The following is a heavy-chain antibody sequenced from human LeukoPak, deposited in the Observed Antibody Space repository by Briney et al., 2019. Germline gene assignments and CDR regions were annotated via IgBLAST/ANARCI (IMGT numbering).Heavy chain of an antibody. V-gene: IGHV4-31*03. D-gene: IGHD3-10*01. J-gene: IGHJ3*02. CDR1: GGSISSGGYY. CDR2: IYYSGST. Sequence: SETLSLTCTVPGGSISSGGYYWSWIRQHPGKGLEWIGYIYYSGSTYYNPSLKSRVTISVDTSKNQSSLKLSSVTAADTAVYYCARDATYYYGSGPVGGAFDIWGQGTMVTVSS. CDR3: ARDATYYYGSGPVGGAFDI.